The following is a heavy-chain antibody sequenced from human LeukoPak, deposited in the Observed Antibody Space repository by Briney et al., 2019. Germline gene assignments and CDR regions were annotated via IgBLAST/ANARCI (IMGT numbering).Heavy chain of an antibody. Sequence: GGSLRLSCAASGFTVSSYAMHWVRQPIGKGLEWVSALGIAGDTFYPGSVKGRFTISRDNSKNTLYLQMNSLRAEDTAVYYCARTLLWFGEQYWGQGTLVTVSS. D-gene: IGHD3-10*01. CDR2: LGIAGDT. V-gene: IGHV3-13*01. CDR3: ARTLLWFGEQY. CDR1: GFTVSSYA. J-gene: IGHJ4*02.